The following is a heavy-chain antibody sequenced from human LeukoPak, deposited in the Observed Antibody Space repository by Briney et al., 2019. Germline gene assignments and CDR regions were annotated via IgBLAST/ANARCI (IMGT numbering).Heavy chain of an antibody. CDR2: MNPNSGNT. Sequence: GASVKVSCKASGYTFINYDINWVRQATGQGLEWMGWMNPNSGNTVYAQNFQGRVTMTSDTSINTAYMELRSLRSEDTAVYYCAGGVATNYSGQGTLVTVSS. D-gene: IGHD1-1*01. J-gene: IGHJ4*02. CDR3: AGGVATNY. V-gene: IGHV1-8*01. CDR1: GYTFINYD.